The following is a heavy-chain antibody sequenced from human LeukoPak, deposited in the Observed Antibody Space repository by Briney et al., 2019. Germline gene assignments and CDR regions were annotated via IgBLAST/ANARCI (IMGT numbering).Heavy chain of an antibody. V-gene: IGHV3-53*04. Sequence: PGGSLRLSCAASGFTVSSNHMSWVRQAPGKGLEWVSVIYSGGSTYYADSVKGRFTISRHNSKNTLYLQMNSLRAEDTAVYYCASHAYYDSSGYWAFDIWGQGTMVTVSS. D-gene: IGHD3-22*01. CDR2: IYSGGST. J-gene: IGHJ3*02. CDR1: GFTVSSNH. CDR3: ASHAYYDSSGYWAFDI.